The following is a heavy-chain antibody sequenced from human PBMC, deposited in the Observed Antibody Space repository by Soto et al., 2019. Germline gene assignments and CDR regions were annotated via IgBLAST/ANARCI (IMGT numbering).Heavy chain of an antibody. D-gene: IGHD6-6*01. CDR2: INHSGST. CDR3: GRGDLVFDY. CDR1: GGSFSGYY. Sequence: QVQLQQWGAGLLKPSETLSLTCAIYGGSFSGYYWSWIRQPPGKGLEWIGEINHSGSTNYNPSLQSRLPISGDQSKDQFSLKVSSVTAAGAAGEYCGRGDLVFDYWGQGTLVTVSS. V-gene: IGHV4-34*01. J-gene: IGHJ4*02.